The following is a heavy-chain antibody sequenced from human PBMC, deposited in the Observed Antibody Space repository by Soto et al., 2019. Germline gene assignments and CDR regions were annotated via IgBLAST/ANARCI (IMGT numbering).Heavy chain of an antibody. CDR3: AKDRLAGNFDY. Sequence: GGSLRLSCAASGLKFNNYARNWVSQAPGKGLEWVATISATGGSTYYADSVKGRFTISRDNSKNTLYLQMNGLRVEDTAVYYCAKDRLAGNFDYWGQGTQVTVSS. CDR1: GLKFNNYA. J-gene: IGHJ4*02. CDR2: ISATGGST. V-gene: IGHV3-23*01.